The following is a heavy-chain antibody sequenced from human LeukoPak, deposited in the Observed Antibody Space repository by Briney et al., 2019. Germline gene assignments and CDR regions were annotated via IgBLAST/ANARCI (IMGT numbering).Heavy chain of an antibody. J-gene: IGHJ3*02. CDR3: ARVKSSSGPGAFDI. D-gene: IGHD6-6*01. Sequence: SETLSLTCTVSGGSISSYYWSWIRQPAGKGLEWIGRIYTSGSTNYNPSLKSRVTMSVDTSKNQFSLKLSSVTAADTAVYYCARVKSSSGPGAFDIWGQGTMVTVSS. CDR2: IYTSGST. V-gene: IGHV4-4*07. CDR1: GGSISSYY.